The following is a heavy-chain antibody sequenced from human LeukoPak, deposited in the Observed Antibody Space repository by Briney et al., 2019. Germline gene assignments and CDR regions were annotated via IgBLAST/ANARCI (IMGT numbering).Heavy chain of an antibody. CDR2: IKGDGSEK. D-gene: IGHD6-19*01. Sequence: PGGSLRLSCAASGFTFRNYWMIWVRQAPGKGLEWLGNIKGDGSEKRYADSVRGRFTISRDNAQTSLYLQMNSLRAEDTAVYYCARQTTFYNSGWIFDSWGQGTLVTVSS. J-gene: IGHJ4*02. CDR1: GFTFRNYW. CDR3: ARQTTFYNSGWIFDS. V-gene: IGHV3-7*05.